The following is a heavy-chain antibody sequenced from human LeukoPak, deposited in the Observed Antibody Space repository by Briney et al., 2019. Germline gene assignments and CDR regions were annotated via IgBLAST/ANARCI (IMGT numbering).Heavy chain of an antibody. V-gene: IGHV1-18*01. J-gene: IGHJ4*02. CDR1: GYTFTSYG. Sequence: ASVKVSCKASGYTFTSYGISWVRQAPGQGLEWMGWISGYNGNTNHEQKFQGRVTMTTDTSMSTAYIELRSLRSDDTAVYYCARDQGQRRDVYNFWWEDWGQGTLVTVSS. CDR3: ARDQGQRRDVYNFWWED. D-gene: IGHD5-24*01. CDR2: ISGYNGNT.